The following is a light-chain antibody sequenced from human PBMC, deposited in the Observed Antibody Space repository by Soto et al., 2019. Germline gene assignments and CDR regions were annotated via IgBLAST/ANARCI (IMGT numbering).Light chain of an antibody. CDR1: SGHSTYA. CDR3: QTWGTGIRV. CDR2: LTSDGSH. V-gene: IGLV4-69*01. Sequence: QLVLTQSPSASASLGASVKLTCTLSSGHSTYAIAWHQQQPEKGPRYLMKLTSDGSHTKGDGIPDRFSGSSSGAERYLTISSLQSEDEAYYYCQTWGTGIRVFGGGTKLTVL. J-gene: IGLJ3*02.